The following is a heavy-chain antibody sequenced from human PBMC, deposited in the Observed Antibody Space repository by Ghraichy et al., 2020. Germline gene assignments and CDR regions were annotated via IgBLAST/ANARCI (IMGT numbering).Heavy chain of an antibody. V-gene: IGHV4-39*07. CDR3: ARGKRGKGYAVDI. J-gene: IGHJ3*02. CDR2: IYYSGST. CDR1: GGSISSSSNY. Sequence: SETLSLTCTVSGGSISSSSNYWGWIRQPPGKGLEWIGSIYYSGSTYYNPSLKSRVTISVDTSKNQFSLKLSSVTAADTAVYYCARGKRGKGYAVDIWGQETIVTVSS. D-gene: IGHD3-10*01.